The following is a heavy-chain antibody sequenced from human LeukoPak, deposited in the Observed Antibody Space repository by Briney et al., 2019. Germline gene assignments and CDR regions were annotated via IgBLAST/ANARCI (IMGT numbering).Heavy chain of an antibody. J-gene: IGHJ4*02. Sequence: PGTSLRLSCAASGFSFSNYGFHWVRQAPGKGLEWVALIWFDGSKTDYADSVKGRFTISKDSSTNTVHLQVTSLTAEDTGLYYCARDIGTWPRSIFDYWGQGTLVAVPS. CDR1: GFSFSNYG. CDR3: ARDIGTWPRSIFDY. V-gene: IGHV3-33*01. CDR2: IWFDGSKT. D-gene: IGHD6-6*01.